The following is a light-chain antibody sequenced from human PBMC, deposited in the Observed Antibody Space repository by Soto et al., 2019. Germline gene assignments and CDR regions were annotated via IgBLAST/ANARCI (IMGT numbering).Light chain of an antibody. CDR2: DAY. CDR1: QGISSW. V-gene: IGKV1-5*01. CDR3: QQRAKWPST. J-gene: IGKJ2*02. Sequence: DIQMTQSPSALSASVGDRVTITCRGSQGISSWLAWYQQKPGKAPRLLIYDAYTRATGVAARFTGSGSATDFSLTITSLEPEDFAVYYCQQRAKWPSTFGPGTKVE.